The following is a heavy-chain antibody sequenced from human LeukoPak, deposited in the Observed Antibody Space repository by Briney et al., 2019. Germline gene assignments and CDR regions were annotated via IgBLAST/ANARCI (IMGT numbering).Heavy chain of an antibody. CDR3: TKLTSDSMVRGVTTDY. Sequence: GGSLRLSCAASGFTFSSYAMSWVRQAPGKGLEWVPSITANGGGTYYADSVKGRFSISRDNSRNTLYLQVTSLRAEDTAVYYCTKLTSDSMVRGVTTDYWGQGTLVTVSS. CDR1: GFTFSSYA. V-gene: IGHV3-23*01. CDR2: ITANGGGT. J-gene: IGHJ4*02. D-gene: IGHD3-10*01.